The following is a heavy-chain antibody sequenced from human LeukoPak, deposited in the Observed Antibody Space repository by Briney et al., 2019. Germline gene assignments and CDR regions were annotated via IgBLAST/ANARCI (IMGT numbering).Heavy chain of an antibody. CDR1: GFTFITYA. Sequence: QSGGSLRLSCAASGFTFITYAFHWVRQAPGKGLEYVSAISNNGEDTYYADSVKGRFTISRDNSKNTLYLQMGSLRAEDMAVYYCVRGGGVAAGTYDYWGQGTLVTVSS. V-gene: IGHV3-64*02. J-gene: IGHJ4*02. D-gene: IGHD6-13*01. CDR2: ISNNGEDT. CDR3: VRGGGVAAGTYDY.